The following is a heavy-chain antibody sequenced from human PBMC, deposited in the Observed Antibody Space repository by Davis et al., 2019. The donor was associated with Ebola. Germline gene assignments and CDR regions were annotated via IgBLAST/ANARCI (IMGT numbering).Heavy chain of an antibody. CDR2: ISNSGYYI. V-gene: IGHV3-21*01. Sequence: GESLKISCAASGFTFSHDNMNWVRQAPGKGLEWVSSISNSGYYIYYADSVRGRFTIPRDNAKNSLYLQMSSLRAEDTAVYYCARGSDSGSYSPINWGQGTLVTVSS. J-gene: IGHJ4*02. D-gene: IGHD3-10*01. CDR3: ARGSDSGSYSPIN. CDR1: GFTFSHDN.